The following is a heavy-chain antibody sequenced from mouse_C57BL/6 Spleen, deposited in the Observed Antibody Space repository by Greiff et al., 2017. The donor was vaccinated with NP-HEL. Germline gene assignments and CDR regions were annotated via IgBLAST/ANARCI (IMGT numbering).Heavy chain of an antibody. V-gene: IGHV1-82*01. Sequence: QVQLQQSGPELVKPGASVKISCKASGYAFSSSWMNWVKQRPGKGLEWIGRIYPGDGDTNYNGKFKGEATLTADKSSSTAYMQLSSLTSEDSAVYFCARGAYGGFAYWGQGTLVTVSA. CDR3: ARGAYGGFAY. J-gene: IGHJ3*01. CDR1: GYAFSSSW. CDR2: IYPGDGDT. D-gene: IGHD1-1*01.